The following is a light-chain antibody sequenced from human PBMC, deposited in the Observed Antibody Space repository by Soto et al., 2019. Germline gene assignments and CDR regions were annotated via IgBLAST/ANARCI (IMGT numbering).Light chain of an antibody. V-gene: IGLV1-44*01. CDR3: ASWDDSLDVFV. CDR2: GGD. J-gene: IGLJ1*01. Sequence: SALAQPPSASGTPGQRVTISCSGSSSSIGANRVSWYQQVPRTAPKLLIYGGDRRPSGVPDRFSGSKSGTSASLAISGLQSEDEADYYCASWDDSLDVFVFGTGTKV. CDR1: SSSIGANR.